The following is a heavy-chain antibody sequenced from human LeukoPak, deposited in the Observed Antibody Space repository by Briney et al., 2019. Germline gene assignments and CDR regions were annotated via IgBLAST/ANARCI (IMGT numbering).Heavy chain of an antibody. J-gene: IGHJ4*02. CDR2: ISSSSSYI. CDR3: ARDHYGSGSYDY. V-gene: IGHV3-21*01. Sequence: GGSLRLSCAASGFIFSSYSMNWVRQAPGKGLEWVSSISSSSSYIYYADSVKGRFTIPRDNAKNSLYLQMNSLRAEDTAVYYCARDHYGSGSYDYWGQGTLVTVSS. D-gene: IGHD3-10*01. CDR1: GFIFSSYS.